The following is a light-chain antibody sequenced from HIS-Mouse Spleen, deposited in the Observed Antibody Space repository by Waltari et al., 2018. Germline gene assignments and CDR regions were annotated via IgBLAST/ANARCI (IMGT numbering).Light chain of an antibody. V-gene: IGLV1-44*01. Sequence: QSVLTQPPSASGTPGQRVTISCSGSSSNIGSNTVNWYQQRPGTAPKLRIYSNNQRPSGIHDRFSGSESGTSASLALSGLQSEDEADYYCAAWDDSLNGPVFGGGTKLTVL. CDR1: SSNIGSNT. J-gene: IGLJ3*02. CDR2: SNN. CDR3: AAWDDSLNGPV.